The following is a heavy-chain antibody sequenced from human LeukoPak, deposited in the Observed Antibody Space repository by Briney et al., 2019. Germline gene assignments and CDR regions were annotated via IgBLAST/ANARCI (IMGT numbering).Heavy chain of an antibody. J-gene: IGHJ4*02. CDR1: GFIFSSYV. CDR3: ARGASYDFWSGTGY. D-gene: IGHD3-3*01. CDR2: ISYDGKNK. Sequence: PGGSLRLSCAASGFIFSSYVIHWVRQASGKGLEWVAVISYDGKNKYYADSVKGRFTIFRDNSKNTLYLQMDSLRVEDTAVYYCARGASYDFWSGTGYWGQGTLVTVSS. V-gene: IGHV3-30*04.